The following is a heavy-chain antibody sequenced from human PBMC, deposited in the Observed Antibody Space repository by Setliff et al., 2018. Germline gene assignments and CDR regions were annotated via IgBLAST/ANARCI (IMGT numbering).Heavy chain of an antibody. J-gene: IGHJ2*01. CDR1: GFTLNIYT. Sequence: PGGSLRLSCAASGFTLNIYTMSWVRQAPRKGLEWVASFIAGDSSTIYADSVKGRFTIFRDISKNTLYLQMNSLRADDTAVYYCAKDRVESFHSGNYPSTYWGRGTLVTVSS. V-gene: IGHV3-23*01. D-gene: IGHD1-26*01. CDR3: AKDRVESFHSGNYPSTY. CDR2: FIAGDSST.